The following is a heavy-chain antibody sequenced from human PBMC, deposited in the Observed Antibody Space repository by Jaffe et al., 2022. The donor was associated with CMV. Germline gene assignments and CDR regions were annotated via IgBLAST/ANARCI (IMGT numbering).Heavy chain of an antibody. V-gene: IGHV3-33*01. CDR1: GFTFSSYG. CDR3: ARDQGYDFWSGYYTNKDYYYYYGMDV. CDR2: IWYDGSNK. D-gene: IGHD3-3*01. Sequence: QVQLVESGGGVVQPGRSLRLSCAASGFTFSSYGMHWVRQAPGKGLEWVAVIWYDGSNKYYADSVKGRFTISRDNSKNTLYLQMNSLRAEDTAVYYCARDQGYDFWSGYYTNKDYYYYYGMDVWGQGTTVTVSS. J-gene: IGHJ6*02.